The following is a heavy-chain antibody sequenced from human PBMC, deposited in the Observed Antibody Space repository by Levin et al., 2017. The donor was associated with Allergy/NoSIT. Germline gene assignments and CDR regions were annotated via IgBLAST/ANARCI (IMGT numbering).Heavy chain of an antibody. J-gene: IGHJ3*01. CDR3: ANRERQFRSGSSLDV. Sequence: SETLSLTCTVSGASDSADRYYWAWIRQPPGEGLEWIGSVFYSGAFSYNPSLKSSATISEDTSANEFSLTLRSLQAADTTVYFSANRERQFRSGSSLDVWGPGTMVIVSS. CDR2: VFYSGAF. V-gene: IGHV4-39*07. D-gene: IGHD3-3*01. CDR1: GASDSADRYY.